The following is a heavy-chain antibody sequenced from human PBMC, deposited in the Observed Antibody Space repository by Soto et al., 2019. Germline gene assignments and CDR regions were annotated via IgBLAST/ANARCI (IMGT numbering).Heavy chain of an antibody. CDR2: ISGYNGDT. D-gene: IGHD3-3*01. CDR3: ARDSLPIFGAPYGMDV. J-gene: IGHJ6*02. CDR1: GYPFTRYS. V-gene: IGHV1-18*04. Sequence: ASVKVSCKASGYPFTRYSIRWVRQAPGQGLEWMGWISGYNGDTEYSKNFQGRLTMTIDTSTTTASMELRSLRSDDTAVYYCARDSLPIFGAPYGMDVWGQGTSVTVSS.